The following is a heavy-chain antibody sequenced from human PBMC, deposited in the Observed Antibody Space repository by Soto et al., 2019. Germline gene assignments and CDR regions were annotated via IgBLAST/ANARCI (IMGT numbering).Heavy chain of an antibody. CDR2: IIPILDTT. CDR3: ARAPILVSVTLHENYFDS. D-gene: IGHD2-21*02. J-gene: IGHJ4*02. Sequence: AAVKGSCKASGYTFTSYGISWVRQAPGQGLEWMGGIIPILDTTNYAQKLQGRITIIADESTNTVYMELSNLRSADTGVYYCARAPILVSVTLHENYFDSWGQGTRVTVSS. V-gene: IGHV1-69*13. CDR1: GYTFTSYG.